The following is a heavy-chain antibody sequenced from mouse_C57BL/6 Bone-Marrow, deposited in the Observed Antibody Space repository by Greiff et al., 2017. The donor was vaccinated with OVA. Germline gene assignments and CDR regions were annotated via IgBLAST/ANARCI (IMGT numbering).Heavy chain of an antibody. D-gene: IGHD4-1*01. V-gene: IGHV5-6*01. CDR2: ISSGGSYT. CDR1: GFTFSSYG. Sequence: EVQVVESGGDLVKPGGSLKLSCAASGFTFSSYGMSWVRQTPDKRLEWVATISSGGSYTYYPDSVKGRFTISRDNAKNTLYLQMSSLKSEDTAMYYGARHSGTGYYFDFWGQGTTLTVSS. CDR3: ARHSGTGYYFDF. J-gene: IGHJ2*01.